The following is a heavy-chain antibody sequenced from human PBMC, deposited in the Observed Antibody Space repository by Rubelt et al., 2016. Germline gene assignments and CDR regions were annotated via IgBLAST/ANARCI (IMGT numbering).Heavy chain of an antibody. Sequence: SGGSTYYADSVKGRFTISRDNSKNTLYLQMNSLRAEDTAVYYCARGGDQYNWNDEALTFDYWGQGTLVTVSS. J-gene: IGHJ4*02. V-gene: IGHV3-66*01. D-gene: IGHD1-1*01. CDR3: ARGGDQYNWNDEALTFDY. CDR2: SGGST.